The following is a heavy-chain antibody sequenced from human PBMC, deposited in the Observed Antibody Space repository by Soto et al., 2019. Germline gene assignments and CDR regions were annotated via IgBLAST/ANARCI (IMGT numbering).Heavy chain of an antibody. CDR1: GVTFSNYA. V-gene: IGHV3-23*01. J-gene: IGHJ4*02. CDR3: AKQRADYGSGADTFGFDS. D-gene: IGHD3-10*01. CDR2: LSGSGGTT. Sequence: WSLRLSCTVSGVTFSNYAMNWVRQAPGKXLEWVSSLSGSGGTTYYADSVKGRFIISRDNSKNTLYLLMNSLRAEDTALYYCAKQRADYGSGADTFGFDSWGQGALVTVSS.